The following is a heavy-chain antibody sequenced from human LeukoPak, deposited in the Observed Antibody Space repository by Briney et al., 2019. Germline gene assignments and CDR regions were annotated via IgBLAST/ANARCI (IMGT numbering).Heavy chain of an antibody. J-gene: IGHJ5*02. D-gene: IGHD6-13*01. CDR3: ARVGSSPFDP. CDR1: GGTFSSYA. CDR2: MNPNSGNT. V-gene: IGHV1-8*02. Sequence: GASVKVSCKASGGTFSSYAINWVRQATGQGLEWMGWMNPNSGNTGYAQKFQGRVTMTRNTSISTAYMELSSLRSGDTAVYYCARVGSSPFDPWGQGTLVTVSS.